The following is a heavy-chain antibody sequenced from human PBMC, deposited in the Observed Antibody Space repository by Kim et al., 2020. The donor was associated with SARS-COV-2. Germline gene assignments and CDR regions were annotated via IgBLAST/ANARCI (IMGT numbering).Heavy chain of an antibody. Sequence: ASVKVSCKASGYTFTSYAMHWVRQAPGQRLEWMGWINAGNGNTKYSQKFQGRVTITRDTSASTAYMELSSLRSEDTAVYYCARVGFRSSGWTTYYYGMDVWGQVTTVTVSS. CDR3: ARVGFRSSGWTTYYYGMDV. V-gene: IGHV1-3*01. CDR2: INAGNGNT. D-gene: IGHD6-19*01. CDR1: GYTFTSYA. J-gene: IGHJ6*02.